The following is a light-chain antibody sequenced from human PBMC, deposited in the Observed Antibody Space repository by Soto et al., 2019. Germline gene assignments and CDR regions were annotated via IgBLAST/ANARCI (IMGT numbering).Light chain of an antibody. CDR1: SSNIGSTYD. Sequence: QSVLTQPPSVSGAPGQRVTISCTGSSSNIGSTYDVQWYQQLPGTAPKLLIHGNTDRPSGVPDRFSGSKSGTSASLAITGLQADDEADYYCQSYDDSLSVHYVFGTGTKVPVL. CDR3: QSYDDSLSVHYV. V-gene: IGLV1-40*01. CDR2: GNT. J-gene: IGLJ1*01.